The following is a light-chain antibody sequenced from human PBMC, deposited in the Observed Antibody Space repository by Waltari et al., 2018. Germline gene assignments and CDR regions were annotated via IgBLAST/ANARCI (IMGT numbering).Light chain of an antibody. Sequence: IVLTQSPGTLSLSPGERATLSCRASQSVSRWLAWYQQKPGQAPRLLIYDASSRATGITDRFSGSGSGTDFSLTISRLEPEDFAVYYCQKYGTLPATFGQGTKVEIK. J-gene: IGKJ1*01. CDR1: QSVSRW. CDR3: QKYGTLPAT. V-gene: IGKV3-20*01. CDR2: DAS.